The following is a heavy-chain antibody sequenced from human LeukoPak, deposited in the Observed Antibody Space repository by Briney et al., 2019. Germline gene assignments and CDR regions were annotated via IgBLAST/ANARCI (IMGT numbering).Heavy chain of an antibody. V-gene: IGHV4-59*01. D-gene: IGHD3-10*01. CDR2: IYSTGDT. J-gene: IGHJ4*02. CDR3: ARVILVRSVLRGYYFDY. CDR1: GGSMRDNY. Sequence: SETLSLTCTVSGGSMRDNYWTWIRQSPGKELEFIGYIYSTGDTYYNPSLQSRVTISVDTSKNHFSLKLRSVTAADTALYYCARVILVRSVLRGYYFDYWGQGTLVTVSS.